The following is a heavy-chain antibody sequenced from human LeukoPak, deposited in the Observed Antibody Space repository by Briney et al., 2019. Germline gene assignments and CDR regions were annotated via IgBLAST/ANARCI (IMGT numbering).Heavy chain of an antibody. V-gene: IGHV3-30*02. D-gene: IGHD1-26*01. CDR1: GFTFSSYG. CDR2: IRYDGSNK. J-gene: IGHJ4*02. Sequence: PGGSLRLSCAASGFTFSSYGMHWVSQAPGKGLEWVAFIRYDGSNKYYADSVKGRFTISRDNSKNTLYLQMNSLRAEDTAVYYCAKDRYSGSYHFDYWGQGTLVTVSS. CDR3: AKDRYSGSYHFDY.